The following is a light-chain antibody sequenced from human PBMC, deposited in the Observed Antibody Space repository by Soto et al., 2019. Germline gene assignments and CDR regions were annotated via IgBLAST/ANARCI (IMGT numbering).Light chain of an antibody. CDR1: SSDIGGYDY. J-gene: IGLJ2*01. CDR3: TSYASGSSHVV. Sequence: QSALTQPASVSGSPGQSITLSCTGTSSDIGGYDYVSWYQRYPGKAPKLIIYDVNNRPSGVSNRFSGSKSGNTASLTISGLQAEDKADYYCTSYASGSSHVVFGGGTKLTVL. CDR2: DVN. V-gene: IGLV2-14*01.